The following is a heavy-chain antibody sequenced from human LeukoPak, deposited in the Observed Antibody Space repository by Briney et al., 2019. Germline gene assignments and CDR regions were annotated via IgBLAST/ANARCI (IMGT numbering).Heavy chain of an antibody. D-gene: IGHD3-22*01. CDR2: INHSGST. Sequence: SETLSLTCAVYGESFSGYYWSWIRQPPGKGLGWIGEINHSGSTNYNPSLKSRATISVDTSKNQFSLKLSSVTAADTAVYYCARGTVDYYDSSGSSFYFDYWGQGTLVTVSS. CDR1: GESFSGYY. CDR3: ARGTVDYYDSSGSSFYFDY. V-gene: IGHV4-34*01. J-gene: IGHJ4*02.